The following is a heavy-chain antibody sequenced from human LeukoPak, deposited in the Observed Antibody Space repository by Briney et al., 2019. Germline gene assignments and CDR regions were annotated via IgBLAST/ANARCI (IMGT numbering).Heavy chain of an antibody. CDR2: ISSSGTYT. D-gene: IGHD4-17*01. V-gene: IGHV3-11*06. CDR3: ASGGYGDYSYFQH. Sequence: PGGSLRLSCAASGFTFSDYYLSWIRQAPGKGLEWISYISSSGTYTNYADSVKGRFTISRDNAKKSLYLQMNSLRVEDTAVYYCASGGYGDYSYFQHWGQGTLVTVSS. J-gene: IGHJ1*01. CDR1: GFTFSDYY.